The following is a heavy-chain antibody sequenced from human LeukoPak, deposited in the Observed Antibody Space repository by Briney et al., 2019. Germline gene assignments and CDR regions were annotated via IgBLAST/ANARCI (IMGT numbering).Heavy chain of an antibody. CDR1: GFTFSSYA. CDR3: AKGRDLWSGYSSEFDY. V-gene: IGHV3-30-3*01. J-gene: IGHJ4*02. CDR2: ISYDGSNK. D-gene: IGHD3-3*01. Sequence: PGRSLRLSCAASGFTFSSYAMHWVRQAPGKGLEWVAVISYDGSNKYYADSVKGRFTISRDNSKNTLYLQMNSLRAEDTAVYYCAKGRDLWSGYSSEFDYWGQGTLVTVSS.